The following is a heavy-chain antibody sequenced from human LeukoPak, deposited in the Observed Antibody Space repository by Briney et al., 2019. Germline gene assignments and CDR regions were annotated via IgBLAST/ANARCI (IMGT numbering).Heavy chain of an antibody. CDR3: ARVGGAYYGSGSYYNSN. V-gene: IGHV3-64*01. CDR2: ISSNGGST. D-gene: IGHD3-10*01. CDR1: GFTSSSYA. Sequence: GGSLRLSCAASGFTSSSYAMHWVRQAPGKGLEYVSAISSNGGSTYYANSVKGRFTISRDNSKNTLYLQMGSLRAEDMAVYYCARVGGAYYGSGSYYNSNWGQGTLVTVSS. J-gene: IGHJ4*02.